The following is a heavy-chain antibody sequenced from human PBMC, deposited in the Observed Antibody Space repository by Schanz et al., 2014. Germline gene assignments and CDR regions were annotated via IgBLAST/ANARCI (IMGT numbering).Heavy chain of an antibody. D-gene: IGHD3-10*01. CDR2: IYYSGNT. CDR1: GGSISSGGYS. V-gene: IGHV4-30-2*06. CDR3: ALREKPYGPFAS. J-gene: IGHJ4*02. Sequence: LQLQESGSGLMKPSQTLSLTCAVSGGSISSGGYSWNWIRQSPGKGLGWIGYIYYSGNTYYNPSFKSRGTISVDRSKNQFSLRLDSVTAADTAVYYCALREKPYGPFASWGQGALVTVSS.